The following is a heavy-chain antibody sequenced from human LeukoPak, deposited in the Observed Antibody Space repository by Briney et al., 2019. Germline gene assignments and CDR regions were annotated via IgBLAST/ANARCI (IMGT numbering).Heavy chain of an antibody. J-gene: IGHJ6*03. V-gene: IGHV1-69*01. Sequence: ASVKISFKASGGPFISYAISWVRQAPGQGLAWMGGLIPIFGTANYSQKFQGRVTITADESTSTAYMELSSLRSEDTAVYYCARVASGFGDLFYYYYMDVWGKGTTVTISS. D-gene: IGHD3-10*01. CDR1: GGPFISYA. CDR3: ARVASGFGDLFYYYYMDV. CDR2: LIPIFGTA.